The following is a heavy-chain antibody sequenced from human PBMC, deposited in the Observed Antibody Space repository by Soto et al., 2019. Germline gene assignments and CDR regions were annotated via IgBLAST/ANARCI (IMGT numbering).Heavy chain of an antibody. J-gene: IGHJ4*02. CDR1: GGSISSSSYY. D-gene: IGHD3-3*01. CDR2: IYYSGST. CDR3: ASHNYDFWSGYLTLYGDY. V-gene: IGHV4-39*01. Sequence: SETLSLTCTVSGGSISSSSYYWGWIRQPPGKGLEWIGSIYYSGSTYYNPSLKSRVTISVDTSRNQFSLKLSSVTAADTAVYYCASHNYDFWSGYLTLYGDYWGQGTPVTVS.